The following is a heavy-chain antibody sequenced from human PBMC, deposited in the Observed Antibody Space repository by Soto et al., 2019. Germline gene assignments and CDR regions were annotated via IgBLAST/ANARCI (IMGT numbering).Heavy chain of an antibody. Sequence: QVQLQESGPGLVKPSETLSLTCTVSGGSISGYYWSWIRQPPGKGLEWIGYIYYSGSTSYNPSLRSRLTISGDTSKNQFSLRLTSVTAADTAVYYCAIEDSSGYKFFDYWGQGTLVTVSS. D-gene: IGHD3-22*01. V-gene: IGHV4-59*01. J-gene: IGHJ4*02. CDR2: IYYSGST. CDR3: AIEDSSGYKFFDY. CDR1: GGSISGYY.